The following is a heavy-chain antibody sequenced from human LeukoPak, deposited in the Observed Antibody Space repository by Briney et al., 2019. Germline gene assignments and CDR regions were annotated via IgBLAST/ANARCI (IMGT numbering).Heavy chain of an antibody. CDR3: ARDRIVGAPGVGYYYYMDV. V-gene: IGHV1-2*02. CDR1: GYTFTGYY. D-gene: IGHD1-26*01. CDR2: INPNSGGT. Sequence: ASVKVSCKASGYTFTGYYMHWVRQAPGQGLEWMGWINPNSGGTNYAQKFQGRVTMTRDTSISTAYMELSRLRSDDTAVYYCARDRIVGAPGVGYYYYMDVWGKGTTVTVSS. J-gene: IGHJ6*03.